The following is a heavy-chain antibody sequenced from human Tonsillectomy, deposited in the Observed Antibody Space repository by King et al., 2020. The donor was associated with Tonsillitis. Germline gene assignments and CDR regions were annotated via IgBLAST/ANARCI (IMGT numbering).Heavy chain of an antibody. CDR2: IYYSGST. V-gene: IGHV4-39*01. D-gene: IGHD3-10*01. CDR1: GGSISSSSYY. Sequence: QLQESGPGLVKPSETLSLTCTVSGGSISSSSYYWGWIRQPPGKGLEWIGSIYYSGSTYYNPSLKSRVTISVDTSKNQFSLKLSSVTAADTAVYYCARHRDYYGSGSYFYWGQGTLVTVSS. CDR3: ARHRDYYGSGSYFY. J-gene: IGHJ4*02.